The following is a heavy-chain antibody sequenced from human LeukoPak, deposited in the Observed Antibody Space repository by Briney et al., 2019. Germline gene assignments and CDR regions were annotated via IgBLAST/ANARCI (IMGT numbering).Heavy chain of an antibody. CDR3: ARDIRSYSGYDSNYYYYVDV. V-gene: IGHV3-21*01. D-gene: IGHD5-12*01. CDR1: GFSFSSYS. CDR2: ISSGSSYI. Sequence: GGSLRLSCAGSGFSFSSYSMNWVRQAPGKGLEWVSSISSGSSYIYYADSVKGRFTISRDNAKNSLYLQMNSLRAEDTAVYYCARDIRSYSGYDSNYYYYVDVWGKGTTVTVSS. J-gene: IGHJ6*03.